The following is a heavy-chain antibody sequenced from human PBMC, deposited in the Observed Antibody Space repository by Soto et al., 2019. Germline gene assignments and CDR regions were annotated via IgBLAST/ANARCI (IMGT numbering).Heavy chain of an antibody. CDR3: VRATYFSDSSGYTRCLDY. CDR2: IYYSGST. V-gene: IGHV4-31*03. CDR1: GGSISSGGYY. J-gene: IGHJ4*02. D-gene: IGHD3-22*01. Sequence: SETLSLTCTVSGGSISSGGYYWSWIRQHPGKGLEWIGYIYYSGSTYYNPSLKSRVTISVDTSKNQFSLKLSSVTAADTAVYYCVRATYFSDSSGYTRCLDYWGQGTLVTVSS.